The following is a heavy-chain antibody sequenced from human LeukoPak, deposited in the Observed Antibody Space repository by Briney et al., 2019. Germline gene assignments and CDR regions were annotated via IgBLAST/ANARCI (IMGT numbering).Heavy chain of an antibody. V-gene: IGHV3-33*01. J-gene: IGHJ4*02. CDR1: GFTFSSYS. CDR2: IWVDGSKK. D-gene: IGHD2-15*01. CDR3: ARDQGYCSGGRCHSHFDY. Sequence: GGSVRLSCARSGFTFSSYSMQWVRQAPGKGLEWVAVIWVDGSKKFYADSVEGRFTISRDDSKSTSYLQMNSLRAEDTAVYYCARDQGYCSGGRCHSHFDYWGQGTLVTVSS.